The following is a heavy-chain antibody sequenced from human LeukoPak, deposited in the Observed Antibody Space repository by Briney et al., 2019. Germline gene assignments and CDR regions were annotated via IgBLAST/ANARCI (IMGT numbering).Heavy chain of an antibody. CDR1: GFTFSSYA. Sequence: PGGSLRLSCAASGFTFSSYAMHWVRQAPGKGLEWVAVISYDGSNKYYADSVKGRFTISRDNSKNTLYLQMNSLRAEDTAVYYCARVPTGYSSSWYDYWGQGTLVTVSS. CDR3: ARVPTGYSSSWYDY. V-gene: IGHV3-30-3*01. CDR2: ISYDGSNK. D-gene: IGHD6-13*01. J-gene: IGHJ4*02.